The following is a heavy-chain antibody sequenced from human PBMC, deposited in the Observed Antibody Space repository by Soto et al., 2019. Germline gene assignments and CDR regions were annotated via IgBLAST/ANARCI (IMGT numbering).Heavy chain of an antibody. V-gene: IGHV4-34*01. Sequence: SQTQPVPWAVVGGKCVGLCGRRIRQNTGKGLEWIGEINHSGSTNYNSSLKSRVTISVDTSKNQFSLKLSSVTAADTAVFYCARRGAWRLVPAAKNDYWGQRTLVTGSP. D-gene: IGHD2-2*01. CDR1: GGKCVGLC. CDR3: ARRGAWRLVPAAKNDY. CDR2: INHSGST. J-gene: IGHJ4*02.